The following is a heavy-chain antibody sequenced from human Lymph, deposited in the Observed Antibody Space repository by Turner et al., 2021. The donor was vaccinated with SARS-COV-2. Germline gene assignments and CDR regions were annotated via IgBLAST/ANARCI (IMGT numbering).Heavy chain of an antibody. D-gene: IGHD6-19*01. V-gene: IGHV3-23*01. CDR1: GFTFSSYA. J-gene: IGHJ4*02. CDR2: IRGSGGST. Sequence: EVQLLESGGGLVQPGGSLRLSCPASGFTFSSYAMTWVRQAPGKGLEWVSIIRGSGGSTYYADSVKGRFTISRDNSKNTLYLQMNSLRAEDTAVYYCAKDRFTLSSGWEDYWGQGTLVTVSS. CDR3: AKDRFTLSSGWEDY.